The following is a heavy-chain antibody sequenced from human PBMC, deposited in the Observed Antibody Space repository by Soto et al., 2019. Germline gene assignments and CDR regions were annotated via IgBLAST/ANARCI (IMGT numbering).Heavy chain of an antibody. Sequence: EVQLVESGGGLVQPGGPLSLSCAASGFTVSSNYMSWVRQAPGKGLEWVSIIYGGGRTNYADSVKGRFTVARDNYKNTLYLQMNSLRAEDTAMYYCCGRSTVTINWFFALWGRGTLVTVSS. D-gene: IGHD4-17*01. CDR3: CGRSTVTINWFFAL. CDR1: GFTVSSNY. J-gene: IGHJ2*01. CDR2: IYGGGRT. V-gene: IGHV3-66*01.